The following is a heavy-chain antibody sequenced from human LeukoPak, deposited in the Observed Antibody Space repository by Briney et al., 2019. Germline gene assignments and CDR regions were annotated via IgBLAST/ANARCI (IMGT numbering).Heavy chain of an antibody. J-gene: IGHJ4*02. Sequence: GASVKVSCKASGFTFSSYGMHWVRQAPGKGLEWVAVISYEGSDKYYTDSVKGRFTISRDNSKNTLYLQMNSLRGEDTAVYYCAKPGADYGGSPPLGNVFDHWGQGTPVTVSS. V-gene: IGHV3-30*18. D-gene: IGHD4-23*01. CDR1: GFTFSSYG. CDR2: ISYEGSDK. CDR3: AKPGADYGGSPPLGNVFDH.